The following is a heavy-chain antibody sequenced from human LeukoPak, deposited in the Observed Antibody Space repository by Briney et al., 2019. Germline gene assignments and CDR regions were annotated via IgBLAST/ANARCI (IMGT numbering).Heavy chain of an antibody. CDR1: GFIFCSYG. J-gene: IGHJ4*02. Sequence: GGSLRLSCVASGFIFCSYGMSWVRQAPGKGLEWVSAISGSGDSTFYADSVKGRFTISRDNSKNTLYLQMSSLRAEDRAVYYCAKYYYDGTGSNLFDYWGQGTLVTVSS. CDR3: AKYYYDGTGSNLFDY. V-gene: IGHV3-23*01. CDR2: ISGSGDST. D-gene: IGHD3-22*01.